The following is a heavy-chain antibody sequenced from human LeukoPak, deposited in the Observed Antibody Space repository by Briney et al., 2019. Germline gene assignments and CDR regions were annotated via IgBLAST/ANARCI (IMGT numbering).Heavy chain of an antibody. CDR3: ARDPGFSSFDY. CDR1: GFTFSDFW. Sequence: PGGSLRLSCAVSGFTFSDFWVPWARQPPGKGLEFVANINRDGSVKNYVDSVKGRFTISRDNAKNSLYLQMTSLRVDDTAIYYCARDPGFSSFDYWGQGTLVTVSS. V-gene: IGHV3-7*01. D-gene: IGHD3-3*02. CDR2: INRDGSVK. J-gene: IGHJ4*02.